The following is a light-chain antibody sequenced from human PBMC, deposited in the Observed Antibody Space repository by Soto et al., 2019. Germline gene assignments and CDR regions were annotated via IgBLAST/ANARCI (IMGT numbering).Light chain of an antibody. Sequence: QSVLTQPPSASGTPGQRVTISCSGSSSNIGSNTVNWYQQLPGTAPKVLIYNNNQRPSGVPDRFSGSKSGTSASLAISALQHADEADYYCATWDASLNGQVVFGGGTKLTVL. CDR2: NNN. CDR1: SSNIGSNT. J-gene: IGLJ2*01. CDR3: ATWDASLNGQVV. V-gene: IGLV1-44*01.